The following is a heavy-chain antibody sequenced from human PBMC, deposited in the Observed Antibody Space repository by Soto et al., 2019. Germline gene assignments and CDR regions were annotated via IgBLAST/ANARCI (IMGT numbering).Heavy chain of an antibody. J-gene: IGHJ5*02. CDR3: AREGPPDIAWFDP. D-gene: IGHD2-15*01. CDR2: SA. V-gene: IGHV1-69*01. Sequence: QVQLVQSGAEVKKPGSSVKVSCKASGGTFSIYTISWVRQAPGQGLEWMGGSANSAQKFQGRLTVTADASTSTVYLEVSSLTSEDTAVYYCAREGPPDIAWFDPWGQGTLVSVSS. CDR1: GGTFSIYT.